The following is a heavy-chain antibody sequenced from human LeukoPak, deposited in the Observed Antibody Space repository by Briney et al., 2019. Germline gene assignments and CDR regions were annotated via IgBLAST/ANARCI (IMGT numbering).Heavy chain of an antibody. CDR1: GYTFTRYF. Sequence: AAVKLSCKASGYTFTRYFIHWVRQAPGQGLEWMGIINPSGGSTSYAQKFQGRVTMTRDTSTSTVYMELSSLRSEDTAVYYCATAKYGGNSYFDFWGQGTLVTVSS. CDR2: INPSGGST. V-gene: IGHV1-46*01. CDR3: ATAKYGGNSYFDF. J-gene: IGHJ4*02. D-gene: IGHD4-23*01.